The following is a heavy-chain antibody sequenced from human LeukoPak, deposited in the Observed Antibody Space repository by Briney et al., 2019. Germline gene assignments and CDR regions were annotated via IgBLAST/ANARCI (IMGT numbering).Heavy chain of an antibody. J-gene: IGHJ4*02. V-gene: IGHV3-23*01. CDR3: AKQLGYCSDGSCYFPY. CDR1: GFTFEDYA. CDR2: ISNNGGYT. Sequence: PGGSLRLSCAASGFTFEDYAMSWVRQAPGKGLEWVSAISNNGGYTYYADSVQGRFTISRDNSKSTLCLQMNSLRAEDTAVYYCAKQLGYCSDGSCYFPYWGQGTLVTVSS. D-gene: IGHD2-15*01.